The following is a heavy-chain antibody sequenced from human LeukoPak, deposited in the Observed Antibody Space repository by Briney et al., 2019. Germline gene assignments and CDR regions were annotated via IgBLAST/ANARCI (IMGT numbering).Heavy chain of an antibody. CDR1: GYTFTGYY. CDR2: INPNSGGT. V-gene: IGHV1-2*04. D-gene: IGHD5-12*01. CDR3: ARDLGYSGYEFDY. J-gene: IGHJ4*02. Sequence: GASVKVSCTASGYTFTGYYMHWVRQAPGQGLEWMGWINPNSGGTNYAQKFQGWVTMTRDTSISTAYMELSRLRSDDTAVYYCARDLGYSGYEFDYWGQGTLVTVSS.